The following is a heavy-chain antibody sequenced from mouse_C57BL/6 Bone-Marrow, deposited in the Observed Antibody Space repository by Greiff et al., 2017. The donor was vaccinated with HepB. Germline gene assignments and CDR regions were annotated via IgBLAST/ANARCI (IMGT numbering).Heavy chain of an antibody. CDR1: GFTFSSYA. J-gene: IGHJ1*03. CDR3: TRAGSSYGYFDV. Sequence: EVKVVESGEGLVKPGGSLKLSCAASGFTFSSYAMSWVRQTPEKRLEWVAYISSGGDYIYYADTVKGRFTISRDNARNTLYLQMSSLKSEDTAMYYCTRAGSSYGYFDVWGTGTTVTVSS. CDR2: ISSGGDYI. V-gene: IGHV5-9-1*02. D-gene: IGHD1-1*01.